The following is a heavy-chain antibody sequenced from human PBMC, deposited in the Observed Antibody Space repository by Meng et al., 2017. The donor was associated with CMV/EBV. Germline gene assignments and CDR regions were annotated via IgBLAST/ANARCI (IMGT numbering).Heavy chain of an antibody. Sequence: SCLASDDTFSSYAITWVRQAPEQGLGCMGEIVPIFGTANYAQKFQSRVTITTDESTSTAYMELSSLRSEDTAVYYCARDMAILGFDPWGQGTLVTVSS. CDR3: ARDMAILGFDP. D-gene: IGHD2-15*01. CDR1: DDTFSSYA. J-gene: IGHJ5*02. V-gene: IGHV1-69*05. CDR2: IVPIFGTA.